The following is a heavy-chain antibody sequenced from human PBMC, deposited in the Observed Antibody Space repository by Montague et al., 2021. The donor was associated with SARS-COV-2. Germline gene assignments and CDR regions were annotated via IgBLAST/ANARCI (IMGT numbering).Heavy chain of an antibody. D-gene: IGHD2-21*01. CDR3: ARRHIVASNRAFDY. V-gene: IGHV4-38-2*02. CDR1: GDSITNNYY. J-gene: IGHJ4*02. Sequence: SETLSLTCTVSGDSITNNYYWGWIRQPPGKGLEWIGTIYHSGPTYYNPSLKSRVTISVDTSSNQFSLKLTSVTAADTAVDYCARRHIVASNRAFDYWGQGTLVTVSS. CDR2: IYHSGPT.